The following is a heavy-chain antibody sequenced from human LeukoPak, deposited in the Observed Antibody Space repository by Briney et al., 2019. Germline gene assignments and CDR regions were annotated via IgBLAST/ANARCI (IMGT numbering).Heavy chain of an antibody. D-gene: IGHD5-18*01. CDR2: IYTSGST. V-gene: IGHV4-4*09. CDR1: GGSISSYY. Sequence: ETLSLTCTVSGGSISSYYWSWIRQPPGKGLEWIGYIYTSGSTNYNPSLRSRVTISVDTSKNQFSLKLSSVTAADTAVYYCARQVVGVMVRHFDLWGRGTLVTVSS. CDR3: ARQVVGVMVRHFDL. J-gene: IGHJ2*01.